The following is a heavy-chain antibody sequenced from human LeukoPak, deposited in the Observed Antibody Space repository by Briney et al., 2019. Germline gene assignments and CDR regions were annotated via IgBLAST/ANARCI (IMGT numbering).Heavy chain of an antibody. D-gene: IGHD5-24*01. Sequence: GGSLRLSCAVSGFTFSSYEMNWVRQAPGKELGWVSYISSSGSTIYYADSVKGRFTISRDNAKNSLYLQMNSLRVEDTAVYYCARDSQRWGNFDSWGQGTLVSVSS. J-gene: IGHJ4*02. CDR2: ISSSGSTI. CDR1: GFTFSSYE. V-gene: IGHV3-48*03. CDR3: ARDSQRWGNFDS.